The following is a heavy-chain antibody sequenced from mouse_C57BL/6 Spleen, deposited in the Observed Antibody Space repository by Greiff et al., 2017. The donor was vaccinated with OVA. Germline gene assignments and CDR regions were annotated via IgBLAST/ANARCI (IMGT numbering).Heavy chain of an antibody. CDR3: ATSSLGLSMDY. CDR2: IDPSDSET. CDR1: GYTFTSYW. D-gene: IGHD6-1*01. J-gene: IGHJ4*01. V-gene: IGHV1-52*01. Sequence: QVQLQQPGAELVRPGSSVKLSCKASGYTFTSYWMHWVKQRPIQGLEWIGNIDPSDSETHYNQKFKDKATLTVDKSSSTAYLQLSSLTSEDSAVYYCATSSLGLSMDYWGQGTSVTVSS.